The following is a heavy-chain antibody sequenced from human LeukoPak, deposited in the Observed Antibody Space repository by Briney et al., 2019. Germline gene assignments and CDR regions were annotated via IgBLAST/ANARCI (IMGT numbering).Heavy chain of an antibody. Sequence: ASVKVSCKASGYTFTSYGISWVRQAPGQGLEWMGIINPSGGSTSYAQKFQGRVTMTRDTSTSTVYMELSSLRSEDTAVYYCARAVGANYYDSSGYFDYWGQGTLVTVSS. J-gene: IGHJ4*02. CDR3: ARAVGANYYDSSGYFDY. D-gene: IGHD3-22*01. CDR2: INPSGGST. V-gene: IGHV1-46*01. CDR1: GYTFTSYG.